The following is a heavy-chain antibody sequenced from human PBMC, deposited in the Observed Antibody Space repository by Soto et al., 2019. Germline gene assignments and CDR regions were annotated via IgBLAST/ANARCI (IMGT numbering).Heavy chain of an antibody. J-gene: IGHJ3*02. CDR1: GGSISSYY. CDR2: IYYSGST. CDR3: ARFDSFDAFEI. D-gene: IGHD3-9*01. Sequence: PSETLSLTCTVSGGSISSYYWSWIRQPPGKGLEWIGYIYYSGSTNYNPSLKSRVTISVDTSKNQFSLKLSSVTAADTAVYYCARFDSFDAFEIWGQGTMVTGSS. V-gene: IGHV4-59*01.